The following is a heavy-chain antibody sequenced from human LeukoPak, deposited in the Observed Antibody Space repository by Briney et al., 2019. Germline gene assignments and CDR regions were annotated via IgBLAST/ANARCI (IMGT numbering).Heavy chain of an antibody. CDR2: VSQSGAT. J-gene: IGHJ6*03. V-gene: IGHV4-59*12. Sequence: SETLSLTCSVSGDFTSNFYWSWIRHSPGKGLDLIGYVSQSGATYYNPFFKSRVSMSVDTSKNQFSLNLNSVTAADTAVYYCGRVTPGHRNASPGYYMDVWGKGATVTVSS. CDR3: GRVTPGHRNASPGYYMDV. D-gene: IGHD1-1*01. CDR1: GDFTSNFY.